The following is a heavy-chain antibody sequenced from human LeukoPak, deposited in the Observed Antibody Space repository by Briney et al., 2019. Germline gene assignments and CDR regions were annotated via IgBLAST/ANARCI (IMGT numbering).Heavy chain of an antibody. Sequence: GGSLRLSCAASGSTFTNYWMFWVRQAPGKGLVWVSRINSDGSITDYADSVKGRFTISRDNGKNTLYLQMNSLRVEDTAVYYCARGDVWFDPWGQGTLVTVSS. CDR1: GSTFTNYW. V-gene: IGHV3-74*01. CDR2: INSDGSIT. J-gene: IGHJ5*02. CDR3: ARGDVWFDP.